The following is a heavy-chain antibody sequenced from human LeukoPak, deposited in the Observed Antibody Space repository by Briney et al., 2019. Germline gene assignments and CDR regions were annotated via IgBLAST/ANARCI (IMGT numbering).Heavy chain of an antibody. CDR3: ARVFYDSSGPFDY. J-gene: IGHJ4*02. CDR2: INPNSGGT. V-gene: IGHV1-2*06. CDR1: GYTFTGYY. Sequence: ASVKVSCKASGYTFTGYYMHWVRQAPGQGLEWMGRINPNSGGTNYAQKFQGRVTMTRDTSISTAYMELSGLRSDDTAVYYCARVFYDSSGPFDYWGQGTLVTVSS. D-gene: IGHD3-22*01.